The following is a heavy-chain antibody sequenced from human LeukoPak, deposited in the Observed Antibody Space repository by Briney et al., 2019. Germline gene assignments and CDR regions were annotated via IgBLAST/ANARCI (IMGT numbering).Heavy chain of an antibody. D-gene: IGHD1-1*01. Sequence: SETLSLTCTVSGGSISRGRYYWSWIRQPPGTGLEWIGYISYTEHTNSSPSLKSRVSISGATSKSQFSLKLSSVTAADTAVYYCARTYNLHGGFYMDVWGQGTLVTVSS. J-gene: IGHJ4*02. V-gene: IGHV4-31*03. CDR1: GGSISRGRYY. CDR3: ARTYNLHGGFYMDV. CDR2: ISYTEHT.